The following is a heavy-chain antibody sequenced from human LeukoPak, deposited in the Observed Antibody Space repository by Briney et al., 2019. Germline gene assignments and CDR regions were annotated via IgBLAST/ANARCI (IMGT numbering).Heavy chain of an antibody. V-gene: IGHV1-8*03. D-gene: IGHD1-26*01. CDR1: GYTFTSYD. Sequence: ASVKVSCKASGYTFTSYDINWVRQATGQGLEWMGWMNPNSGNTGYAQKFQGRVTITRNTSISTAYMELSSLRSEDTAVYYCARDIVGATGFDYWGQGTLLTVSS. J-gene: IGHJ4*02. CDR3: ARDIVGATGFDY. CDR2: MNPNSGNT.